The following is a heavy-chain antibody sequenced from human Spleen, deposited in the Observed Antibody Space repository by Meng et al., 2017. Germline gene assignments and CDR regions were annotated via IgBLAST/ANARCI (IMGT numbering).Heavy chain of an antibody. V-gene: IGHV3-7*01. J-gene: IGHJ4*02. CDR2: IKEDGSEK. Sequence: GESLKISCAASGFTYNNFWMTWVRQAPGKGLEWVVSIKEDGSEKYYVDSVKGRFTVSRDNAKNSLYLQMNSLRPEDTAVYYCARSVDYWGQGTLVTVSS. CDR3: ARSVDY. CDR1: GFTYNNFW.